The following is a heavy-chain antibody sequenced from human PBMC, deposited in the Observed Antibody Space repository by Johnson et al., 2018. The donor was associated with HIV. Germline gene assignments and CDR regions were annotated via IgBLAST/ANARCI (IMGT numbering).Heavy chain of an antibody. CDR1: GFTFSSYA. J-gene: IGHJ3*02. V-gene: IGHV3-30*04. D-gene: IGHD3-22*01. Sequence: QVQLVESGGGVVQPGRSLRLSCAASGFTFSSYAMHWVRQAPGKGLEWVAVISYDGSNKYYADSVKGRFTISRDNSKNTLYLQMNSLRAEDTALYYCARDRRNYDDSSGYPDFDAFDIWGQGTMVTVSS. CDR2: ISYDGSNK. CDR3: ARDRRNYDDSSGYPDFDAFDI.